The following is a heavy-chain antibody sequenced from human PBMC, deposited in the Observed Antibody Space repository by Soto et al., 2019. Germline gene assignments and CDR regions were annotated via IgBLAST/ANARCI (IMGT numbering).Heavy chain of an antibody. Sequence: QVQLVESGGGVVQPGRSLRLSCAASGFTFSSYGMHWVRQAPGKGLEWVAVISYDGSNKYYADSVKGRFTISRDNSKNXLDLQMNSLRAEDTAVYYCAKDRYCTNGVCPYFDYWGQGTLVTVSS. V-gene: IGHV3-30*18. J-gene: IGHJ4*02. CDR3: AKDRYCTNGVCPYFDY. D-gene: IGHD2-8*01. CDR1: GFTFSSYG. CDR2: ISYDGSNK.